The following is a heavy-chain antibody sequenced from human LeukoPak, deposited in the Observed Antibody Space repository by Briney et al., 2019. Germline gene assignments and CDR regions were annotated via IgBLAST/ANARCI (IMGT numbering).Heavy chain of an antibody. CDR2: FSYSGGT. CDR3: AREGPLGKYYDY. D-gene: IGHD3-16*01. V-gene: IGHV4-59*01. J-gene: IGHJ4*02. CDR1: GGSINNLF. Sequence: SETLSLTCTVSGGSINNLFWTWIRQPPGKGLEWIGYFSYSGGTTYNPSLKSRVTISVDTSKNQFSLNLNSVTAADTAVYYCAREGPLGKYYDYWGQGTLITVSS.